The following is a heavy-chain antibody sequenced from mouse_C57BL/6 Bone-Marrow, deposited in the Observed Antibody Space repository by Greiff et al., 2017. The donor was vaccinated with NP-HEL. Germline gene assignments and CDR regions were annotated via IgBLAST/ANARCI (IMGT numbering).Heavy chain of an antibody. CDR1: GYTFTSYG. D-gene: IGHD2-3*01. J-gene: IGHJ1*03. CDR2: IYPRSGNT. CDR3: ARGDGYYRYWYFDV. Sequence: QVQLQQSGAELARPGASVKLSCKASGYTFTSYGISWVKQRTGQGLEWIGEIYPRSGNTYYNEKFKGKATLTADKSSSTAYMELRSLTSEDSAVYFCARGDGYYRYWYFDVWGTGTTVTVSS. V-gene: IGHV1-81*01.